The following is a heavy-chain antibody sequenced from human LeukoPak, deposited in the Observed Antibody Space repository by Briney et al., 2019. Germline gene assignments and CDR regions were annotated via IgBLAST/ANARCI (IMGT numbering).Heavy chain of an antibody. CDR3: ARDIPLTYSSSWEGYFDY. J-gene: IGHJ4*02. V-gene: IGHV1-2*02. CDR2: INPKSGGT. CDR1: GYTFTDYY. D-gene: IGHD6-13*01. Sequence: ASVKVSCKASGYTFTDYYMHWVRQAPGQGLEWMGWINPKSGGTNYAQNFQGRVTMTRDTSISTAYMELSRLRSDDTAVYYCARDIPLTYSSSWEGYFDYWGQGTLVTVSS.